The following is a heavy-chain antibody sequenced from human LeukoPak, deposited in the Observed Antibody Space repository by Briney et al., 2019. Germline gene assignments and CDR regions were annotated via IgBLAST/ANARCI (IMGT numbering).Heavy chain of an antibody. J-gene: IGHJ4*02. CDR1: GYTFISYG. CDR2: IITNTGNP. D-gene: IGHD2-2*02. Sequence: GASVKVSCKASGYTFISYGMGWVRQAPGQGLEWMGWIITNTGNPTYAQGFTGRFVFSLDTSVSTAYLQISSLKTEDTAVYYCARGRYCSSYSCYSDYWGQGTLVTVSS. V-gene: IGHV7-4-1*02. CDR3: ARGRYCSSYSCYSDY.